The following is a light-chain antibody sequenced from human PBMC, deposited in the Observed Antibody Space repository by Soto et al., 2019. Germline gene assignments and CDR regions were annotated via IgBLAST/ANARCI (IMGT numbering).Light chain of an antibody. CDR3: QKYNSAPLT. CDR2: AAS. V-gene: IGKV1-27*01. Sequence: DIQMTQSPSSLSASLGDRVTITCRASQGIGVYLAWFQQKPGKVPKLLIYAASALQSGVPSRFSGSGSGTDFTLNISSLQPEDFATYYCQKYNSAPLTVGGGTKVEIK. CDR1: QGIGVY. J-gene: IGKJ4*01.